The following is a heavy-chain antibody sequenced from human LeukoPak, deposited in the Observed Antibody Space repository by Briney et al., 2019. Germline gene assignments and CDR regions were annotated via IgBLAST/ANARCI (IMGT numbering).Heavy chain of an antibody. CDR2: IIPIFGTA. V-gene: IGHV1-69*19. D-gene: IGHD3-22*01. CDR1: GGTFSSYA. Sequence: SVKVSCKASGGTFSSYAISWVRQAPGQGLEWMGGIIPIFGTANYAQKFQGRVTITADESTSTAYMELSSLRSEDTAVYYCAATAYYYDSSGYQSPFDYWGQGTLVTVSS. J-gene: IGHJ4*02. CDR3: AATAYYYDSSGYQSPFDY.